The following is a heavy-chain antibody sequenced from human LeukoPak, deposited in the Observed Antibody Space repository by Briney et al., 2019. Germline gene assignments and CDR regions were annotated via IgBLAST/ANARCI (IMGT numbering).Heavy chain of an antibody. CDR1: GFTFSSYA. CDR3: ARDRYCSSTSCSYLFGQVPTYGMDV. CDR2: ISYDGSNK. J-gene: IGHJ6*02. D-gene: IGHD2-2*01. V-gene: IGHV3-30-3*01. Sequence: GGSLRLSCAASGFTFSSYAMHWVRQAPGKGLEWVAVISYDGSNKYYADSVKGRFTISRDNSKNTLCLQMNSLRAEDTAVYYCARDRYCSSTSCSYLFGQVPTYGMDVWGQGTTVTVSS.